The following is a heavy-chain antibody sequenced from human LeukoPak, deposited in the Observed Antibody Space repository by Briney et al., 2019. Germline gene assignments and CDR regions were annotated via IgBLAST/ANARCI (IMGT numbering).Heavy chain of an antibody. CDR2: INHSGST. V-gene: IGHV4-34*01. CDR1: GGSFSGYY. D-gene: IGHD3-10*01. Sequence: PSETLSLTCAVYGGSFSGYYWSWIRQPPGKGLEWIGEINHSGSTNYNPSVESRVTISADTSKNQFSLELISVTAADTAVYYCARMDYYGSGSSRRNWFDPWGQGTLVTVSS. J-gene: IGHJ5*02. CDR3: ARMDYYGSGSSRRNWFDP.